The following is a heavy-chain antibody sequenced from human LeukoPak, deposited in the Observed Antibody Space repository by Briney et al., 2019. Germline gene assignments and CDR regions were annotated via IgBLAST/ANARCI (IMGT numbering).Heavy chain of an antibody. CDR2: IYYTGRT. Sequence: SETLSLTCTVSGGSISTYYWSWIRQPPGKGLEWIGYIYYTGRTNYSPSLKSRVTISVDTSKNHFSLKLSSVTAADTAVYYCATKSGSGYFFDYWGQGTLVTVSS. CDR1: GGSISTYY. D-gene: IGHD3-22*01. J-gene: IGHJ4*02. CDR3: ATKSGSGYFFDY. V-gene: IGHV4-59*12.